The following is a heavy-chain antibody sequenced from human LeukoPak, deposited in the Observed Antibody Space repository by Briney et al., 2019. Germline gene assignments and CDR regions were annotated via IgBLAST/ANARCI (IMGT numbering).Heavy chain of an antibody. V-gene: IGHV1-18*04. J-gene: IGHJ4*02. CDR1: GSTFTGYY. CDR3: ARGATMGLLLWFGEFHFDY. CDR2: FSAYNGNT. D-gene: IGHD3-10*01. Sequence: ASVKVSCKAAGSTFTGYYMHWVRQAPGPGLGWMGWFSAYNGNTNYAQKLQGRVTMTTDTSTSTAYMELRSLRSDDTAVYYCARGATMGLLLWFGEFHFDYWGQGTLVTVSS.